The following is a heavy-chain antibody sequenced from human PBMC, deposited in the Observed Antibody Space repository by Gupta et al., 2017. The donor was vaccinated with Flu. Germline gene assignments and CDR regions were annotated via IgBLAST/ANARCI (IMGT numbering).Heavy chain of an antibody. J-gene: IGHJ5*02. V-gene: IGHV3-23*01. D-gene: IGHD3-10*01. CDR2: TSSSGGTT. CDR3: AKSTSGSYSWFDP. Sequence: EVQLLESGGGLVQPGGSLRLYCAVSGITFSNYAMSWVRQAPRKGLEWVSTTSSSGGTTYYADSVKGRFTISRDNSQNTLYLQMNNLRAEDTAVYYCAKSTSGSYSWFDPWGQGTLVTVSS. CDR1: GITFSNYA.